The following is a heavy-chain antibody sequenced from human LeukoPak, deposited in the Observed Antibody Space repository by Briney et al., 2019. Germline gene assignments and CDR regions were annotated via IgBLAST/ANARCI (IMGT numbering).Heavy chain of an antibody. V-gene: IGHV3-74*01. Sequence: GGSLRLSCAASGFTFSSHWMHWVRQAPGKGLLWVSRINSDGSSTGYADSVKGRFTISRDNAKNTLHLQMNSLRAEDTAVYYCARSGGNYGDYALYWGQGALATVSS. D-gene: IGHD4-17*01. CDR3: ARSGGNYGDYALY. CDR1: GFTFSSHW. J-gene: IGHJ4*02. CDR2: INSDGSST.